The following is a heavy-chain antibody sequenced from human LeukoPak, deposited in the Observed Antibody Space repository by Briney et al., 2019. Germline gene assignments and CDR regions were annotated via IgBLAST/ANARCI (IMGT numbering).Heavy chain of an antibody. CDR2: IYYSGST. Sequence: PSQTLSLTCTVSGGSIRSGDYYWGWIRQPPGRGLEWIGSIYYSGSTYYNPSLKSRVTISVDTSKNQFSLKLSSVTAADTAVYYCASLTYYDFWSGYANFDYWGQGTLVTVSS. D-gene: IGHD3-3*01. J-gene: IGHJ4*02. CDR1: GGSIRSGDYY. V-gene: IGHV4-39*01. CDR3: ASLTYYDFWSGYANFDY.